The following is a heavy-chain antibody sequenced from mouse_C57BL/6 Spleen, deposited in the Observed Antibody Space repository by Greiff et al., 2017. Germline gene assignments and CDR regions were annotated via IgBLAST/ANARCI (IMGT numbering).Heavy chain of an antibody. Sequence: VQLQQPGAELVKPGASVKMSCKASGYTFTSYWITWVKQRPVQGLEWIGAIYPGSGSTNYNEKFTSNATRTVDTSSSTAYMQLSSLTSEDSEVYYCARSVDGYFFVDDWGQGTTLTVSS. CDR2: IYPGSGST. CDR3: ARSVDGYFFVDD. J-gene: IGHJ2*01. CDR1: GYTFTSYW. V-gene: IGHV1-55*01. D-gene: IGHD2-3*01.